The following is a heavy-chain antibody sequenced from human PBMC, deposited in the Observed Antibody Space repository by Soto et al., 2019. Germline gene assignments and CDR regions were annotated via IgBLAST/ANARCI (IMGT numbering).Heavy chain of an antibody. CDR2: FDYEDDEA. D-gene: IGHD3-16*02. CDR3: AAGGYRNWFDP. Sequence: GASVKVSCKISGYSLTDLSIHWVRQAPGKGLEWMGGFDYEDDEAIYAEKFQGRVTMTEDTSTGTAYMELSSLRYEDSAVYYCAAGGYRNWFDPWGQGTLVTVSS. J-gene: IGHJ5*02. CDR1: GYSLTDLS. V-gene: IGHV1-24*01.